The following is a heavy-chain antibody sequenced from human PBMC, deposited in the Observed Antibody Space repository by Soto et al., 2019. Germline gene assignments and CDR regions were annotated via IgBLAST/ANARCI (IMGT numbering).Heavy chain of an antibody. CDR3: ARQTSGNYFDC. J-gene: IGHJ4*02. D-gene: IGHD3-10*01. CDR1: GFTVSSNY. V-gene: IGHV3-53*04. Sequence: GGSLRLSCAASGFTVSSNYMSWVRQAPGKGLEWVSVIYSGGSTYYADSVKGRFTISRHNSNNTLSLQMNSLSAEDTAVYYCARQTSGNYFDCWGQGTLVTVSS. CDR2: IYSGGST.